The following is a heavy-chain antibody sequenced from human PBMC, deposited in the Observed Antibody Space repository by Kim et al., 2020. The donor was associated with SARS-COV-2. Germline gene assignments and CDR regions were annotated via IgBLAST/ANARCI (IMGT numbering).Heavy chain of an antibody. D-gene: IGHD3-22*01. CDR1: GASITNYY. CDR2: ISYNGTT. Sequence: SETLSLTCSVSGASITNYYWSWIRQPPGKGLEWIGYISYNGTTNYNPSLRSRVTISLDTSKNQFSLKLSSVTAANTAFYYCAEGSSGYAYWGQGTLVTVS. CDR3: AEGSSGYAY. V-gene: IGHV4-59*13. J-gene: IGHJ4*02.